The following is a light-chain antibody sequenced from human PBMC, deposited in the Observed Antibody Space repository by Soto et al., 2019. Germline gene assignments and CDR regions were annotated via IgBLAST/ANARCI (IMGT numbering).Light chain of an antibody. J-gene: IGKJ1*01. CDR1: QSIRNN. CDR3: QQYNNWPPWT. V-gene: IGKV3-15*01. Sequence: EIVMTQSPVTLSVSPGERATLACRASQSIRNNLAWYQQKPGQPPRLLIYGASTRATGTPARFSGSGSGTDFTLTVSDLQSEDFAVYYCQQYNNWPPWTFGHGPQVEIK. CDR2: GAS.